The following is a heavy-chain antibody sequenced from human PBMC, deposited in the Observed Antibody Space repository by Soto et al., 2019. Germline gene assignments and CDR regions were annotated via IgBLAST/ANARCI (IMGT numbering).Heavy chain of an antibody. D-gene: IGHD2-15*01. V-gene: IGHV1-2*02. J-gene: IGHJ3*02. CDR3: ARAEGYCSGGSCYGDAFDI. Sequence: ASVKVSCKASGYTFTGYYMHWVRQAPGQGLEWMGWINPNSGGTNYAQKFQGRVTMTRDTSISTAYMELGRLRSDDTAVYYCARAEGYCSGGSCYGDAFDIWGQGTMVTVSS. CDR1: GYTFTGYY. CDR2: INPNSGGT.